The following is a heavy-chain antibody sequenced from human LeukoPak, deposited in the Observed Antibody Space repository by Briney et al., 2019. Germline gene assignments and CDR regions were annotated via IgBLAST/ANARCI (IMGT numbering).Heavy chain of an antibody. D-gene: IGHD6-13*01. V-gene: IGHV4-59*12. J-gene: IGHJ5*02. CDR1: GGSISSYY. CDR2: VYYTGST. CDR3: ARGRYLYSSSWPSNWFDP. Sequence: SETLSLTCTVSGGSISSYYWSWVRQPPGKGLEWIGFVYYTGSTNYSPSLKSRVTISVDTSKNQFSLKLSSVTAADTAVYYCARGRYLYSSSWPSNWFDPWGQGTLVTVSS.